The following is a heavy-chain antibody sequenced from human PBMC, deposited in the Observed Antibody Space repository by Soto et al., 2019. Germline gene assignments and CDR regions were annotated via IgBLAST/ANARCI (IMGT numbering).Heavy chain of an antibody. CDR2: IYSGGST. CDR3: ARDRGYCTNGVCYHYYYGMDV. Sequence: EVQLVESGGGLIQPGGSLRLSCAASGFTVSSNYMSWVRQAPGKGLEWVSVIYSGGSTYYADSVKGRFTISRDNSKNTLYLQMNSLRAEDSAVYYCARDRGYCTNGVCYHYYYGMDVWGQGTTVTVSS. D-gene: IGHD2-8*01. V-gene: IGHV3-53*01. CDR1: GFTVSSNY. J-gene: IGHJ6*02.